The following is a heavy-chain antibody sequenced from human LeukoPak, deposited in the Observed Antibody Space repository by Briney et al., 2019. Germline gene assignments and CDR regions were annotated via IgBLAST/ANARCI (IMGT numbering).Heavy chain of an antibody. J-gene: IGHJ4*02. CDR1: GFTFNMDW. V-gene: IGHV3-7*05. Sequence: GGSLRLSCAGSGFTFNMDWMTWIRQAPGKGLEWVANIRQDGSEKYYVDSVRGRFTISRDNAKNLLYLQMSSLSVEDTALYYCARDRGGIAAAVDYWGQGTLVTVSS. D-gene: IGHD6-13*01. CDR3: ARDRGGIAAAVDY. CDR2: IRQDGSEK.